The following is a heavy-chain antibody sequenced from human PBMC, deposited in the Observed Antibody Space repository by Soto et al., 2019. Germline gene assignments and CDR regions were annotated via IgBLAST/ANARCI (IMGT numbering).Heavy chain of an antibody. CDR1: GFTFSDYA. D-gene: IGHD1-26*01. V-gene: IGHV3-23*01. CDR2: INDRGDDT. CDR3: ARASPWPIPPRATIDY. Sequence: EVQLLESGGGLVQPGGSLTLSCAASGFTFSDYAMTWVRQAPGKGLEWVSGINDRGDDTYYADSVTGRFAISRDNSKNTLYLQLNSLRPEDTAMYYCARASPWPIPPRATIDYWGQGTLVTVSS. J-gene: IGHJ4*02.